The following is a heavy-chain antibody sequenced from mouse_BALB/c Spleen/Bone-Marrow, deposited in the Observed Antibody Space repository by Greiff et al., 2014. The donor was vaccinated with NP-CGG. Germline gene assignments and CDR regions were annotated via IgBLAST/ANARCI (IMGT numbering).Heavy chain of an antibody. CDR2: IYPGDGDT. Sequence: QVHVKQSGAELARPGASVKLSCKASGYTFTSYWMQWVKQRPGQGLQWIGAIYPGDGDTRSTQKFRGKATLTADKSSNTAYMQLSSLTSEDSAVYFCASPYGNYDAMDYWGQGTSVTVSS. CDR1: GYTFTSYW. J-gene: IGHJ4*01. V-gene: IGHV1-87*01. CDR3: ASPYGNYDAMDY. D-gene: IGHD2-1*01.